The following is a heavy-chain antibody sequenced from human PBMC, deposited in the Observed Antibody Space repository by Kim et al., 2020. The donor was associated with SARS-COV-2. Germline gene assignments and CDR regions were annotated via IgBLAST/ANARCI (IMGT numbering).Heavy chain of an antibody. V-gene: IGHV4-39*01. Sequence: SETLSLTCTVSGGSISGSNYYWNWIRQPPGKGLEWLGSIYYSGRTYYNPSLRSRVTISVDTSKNQFSLRLSSVTAAYTAVYYCARKLDSSAGSENYHGMDVWGQGTTVTVSS. CDR3: ARKLDSSAGSENYHGMDV. CDR1: GGSISGSNYY. D-gene: IGHD2-15*01. J-gene: IGHJ6*02. CDR2: IYYSGRT.